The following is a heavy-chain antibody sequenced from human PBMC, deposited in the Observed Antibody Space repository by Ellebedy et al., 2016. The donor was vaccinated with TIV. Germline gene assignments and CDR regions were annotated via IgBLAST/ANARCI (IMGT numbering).Heavy chain of an antibody. CDR3: AREGYDILTGYSGAFDL. CDR2: IYHSGTT. Sequence: ESLKISCTVSGGSVSNGGFFWNWIRQPPGKGLEWIGYIYHSGTTNYNPSLKSRVTISLDTSKNQFSLHLSSVTAADTAVYYCAREGYDILTGYSGAFDLWGQGTMVTVSS. D-gene: IGHD3-9*01. V-gene: IGHV4-61*08. J-gene: IGHJ3*01. CDR1: GGSVSNGGFF.